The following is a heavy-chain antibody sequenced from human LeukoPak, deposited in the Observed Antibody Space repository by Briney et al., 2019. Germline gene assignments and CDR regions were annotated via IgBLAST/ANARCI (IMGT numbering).Heavy chain of an antibody. D-gene: IGHD3-3*01. J-gene: IGHJ4*02. CDR2: IYSAGST. CDR1: GFTVSKYI. Sequence: GGSLRLSCAVSGFTVSKYIMSWVRQAPGKGLEWVSIIYSAGSTYYADSVKGRFTISRDNSKNTVSLQMNSLRAEDTAVYYCAKGSDFWSGNLVYWGQGTLVTVSS. CDR3: AKGSDFWSGNLVY. V-gene: IGHV3-53*01.